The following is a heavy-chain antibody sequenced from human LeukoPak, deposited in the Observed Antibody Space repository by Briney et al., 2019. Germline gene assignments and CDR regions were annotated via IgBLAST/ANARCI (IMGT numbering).Heavy chain of an antibody. V-gene: IGHV4-59*01. J-gene: IGHJ6*03. CDR1: GGSISNYY. D-gene: IGHD3-10*01. Sequence: SETLSLTCTVSGGSISNYYWSWIRQPPGKGLEWIGYIHYSGSTNYNPSLKSRVTISGDTSKNQFSLKLSSVTAADTAVYYCARVTVSYGSGRRHNYYYYYMDVWGKGTTVTISS. CDR3: ARVTVSYGSGRRHNYYYYYMDV. CDR2: IHYSGST.